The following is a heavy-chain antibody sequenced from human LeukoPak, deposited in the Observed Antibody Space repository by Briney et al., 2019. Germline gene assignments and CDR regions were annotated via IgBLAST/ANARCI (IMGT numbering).Heavy chain of an antibody. Sequence: SETLSLTCTVSGGSISSSTYYWGWIRQPPGKGLEWIGSITYSGSTYYHPSLKSRVTISVDTSKNQFSLKLISVTAADTAVYYCARDLDYYDSTWFDPWGQGTLVTVSS. V-gene: IGHV4-39*07. CDR3: ARDLDYYDSTWFDP. CDR2: ITYSGST. J-gene: IGHJ5*02. CDR1: GGSISSSTYY. D-gene: IGHD3-22*01.